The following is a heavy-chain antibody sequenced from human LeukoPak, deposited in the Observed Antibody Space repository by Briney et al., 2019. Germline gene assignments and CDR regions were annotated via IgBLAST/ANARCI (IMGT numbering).Heavy chain of an antibody. Sequence: GGSLRLSCATSGFIFSSDSMIWVRQAPGKGLEWVSSISSTGAYIYYADSLKGRFTVSRDNAKNSLYLQMNSLRAEDTAVYYCARRGYCISTNCYTPHFDYWGQEALVTVSS. J-gene: IGHJ4*02. CDR2: ISSTGAYI. CDR1: GFIFSSDS. V-gene: IGHV3-21*01. D-gene: IGHD2-2*01. CDR3: ARRGYCISTNCYTPHFDY.